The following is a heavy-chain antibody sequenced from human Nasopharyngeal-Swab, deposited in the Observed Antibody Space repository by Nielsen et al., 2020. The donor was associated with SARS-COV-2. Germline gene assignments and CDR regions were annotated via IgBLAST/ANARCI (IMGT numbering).Heavy chain of an antibody. D-gene: IGHD4-17*01. V-gene: IGHV3-11*06. J-gene: IGHJ4*02. Sequence: GESLKISCAASGFTFSTYHMTWIRQAPGKGLEWISTISGSSTHTDYADSVKGRFTISRDDAKNSLYLQMNSLRVEDTAVYYCAREARHYGDHPPDYWGQGTLVTVSS. CDR2: ISGSSTHT. CDR3: AREARHYGDHPPDY. CDR1: GFTFSTYH.